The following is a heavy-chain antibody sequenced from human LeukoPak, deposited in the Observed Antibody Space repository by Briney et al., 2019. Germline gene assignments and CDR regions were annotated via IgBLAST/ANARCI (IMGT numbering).Heavy chain of an antibody. Sequence: SETLSLTCAVYGGSFSGYYWSWIRQPPGKGLEWIGEINHSGSTNYNPSLKSRVTISVDTSKNQFSLKLSSVTAADTAVYYCARKATFRHMVRGASGLDWFDPWGQGTLATVSS. J-gene: IGHJ5*02. D-gene: IGHD3-10*01. CDR3: ARKATFRHMVRGASGLDWFDP. CDR1: GGSFSGYY. V-gene: IGHV4-34*01. CDR2: INHSGST.